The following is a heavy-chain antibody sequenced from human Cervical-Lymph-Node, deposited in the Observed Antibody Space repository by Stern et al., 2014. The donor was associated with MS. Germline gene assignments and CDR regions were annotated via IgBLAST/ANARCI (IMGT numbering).Heavy chain of an antibody. V-gene: IGHV3-21*01. CDR3: ARDSGFNGYPASDY. D-gene: IGHD5-12*01. J-gene: IGHJ4*02. Sequence: LVPPGGPLTLPPAAPRFTLRNFRMHCVPPAPGKGPDCVSSISPGSRSTHYADPAPGHFTTSRDNAKNSLFLQMNSLRVEDTAVYYCARDSGFNGYPASDYWGRGTLVTVSS. CDR1: RFTLRNFR. CDR2: ISPGSRST.